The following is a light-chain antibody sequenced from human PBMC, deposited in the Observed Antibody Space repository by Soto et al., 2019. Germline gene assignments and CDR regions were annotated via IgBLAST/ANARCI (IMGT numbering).Light chain of an antibody. CDR3: QQFNGWPPWT. Sequence: EIVMTQSPATLSVSPGERVTLSCRASQSVGDNLAWYQQKPGQAPRLLIYGASIRATGVSARFSGSWSGTEFTLTISSLQSEDFAVYYCQQFNGWPPWTFGQGTQVEIK. V-gene: IGKV3D-15*01. J-gene: IGKJ1*01. CDR2: GAS. CDR1: QSVGDN.